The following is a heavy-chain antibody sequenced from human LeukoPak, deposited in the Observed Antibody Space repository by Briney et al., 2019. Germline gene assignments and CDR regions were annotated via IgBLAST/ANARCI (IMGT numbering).Heavy chain of an antibody. V-gene: IGHV4-39*07. J-gene: IGHJ6*03. D-gene: IGHD1/OR15-1a*01. CDR3: ARHVNTYYYYYYMDV. CDR2: IYYSEST. CDR1: GGSISSSSYY. Sequence: SETLSLTCTVSGGSISSSSYYWGWIRQPPGKGLEWIGNIYYSESTYYNPSLKSRVTISADTSKNQFSLKLSSVTAADTAVYYCARHVNTYYYYYYMDVWGKGTTVTVSS.